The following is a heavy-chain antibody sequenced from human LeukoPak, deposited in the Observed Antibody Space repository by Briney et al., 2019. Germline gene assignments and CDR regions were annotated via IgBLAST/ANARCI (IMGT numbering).Heavy chain of an antibody. CDR3: ARETVVGANVY. Sequence: ASVKVSCKASGYTFTGYYMHWVRQAPGQGLEWMGWINPNSGGTNYAQKFQGRVTMARDTSISTAYMNMSRLTSDDTAVYYCARETVVGANVYWGQGTLVTVSS. CDR2: INPNSGGT. CDR1: GYTFTGYY. V-gene: IGHV1-2*02. J-gene: IGHJ4*02. D-gene: IGHD1-26*01.